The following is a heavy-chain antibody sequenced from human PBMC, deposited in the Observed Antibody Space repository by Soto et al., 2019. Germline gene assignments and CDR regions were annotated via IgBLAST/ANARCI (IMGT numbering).Heavy chain of an antibody. CDR2: ISGSGGST. J-gene: IGHJ4*02. CDR1: GFTFSSYA. V-gene: IGHV3-23*01. Sequence: GGSLRLSCAASGFTFSSYAMSWVRQAPGKGLEWVSAISGSGGSTYYADSVKGRFTISRDNSKNTLYLQMNSLRAEDTAVYYCATRITGTSYFDYWGQGTLVTVSS. CDR3: ATRITGTSYFDY. D-gene: IGHD1-7*01.